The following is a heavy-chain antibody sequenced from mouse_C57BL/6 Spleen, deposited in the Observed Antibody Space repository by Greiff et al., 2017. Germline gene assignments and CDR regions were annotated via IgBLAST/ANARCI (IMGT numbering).Heavy chain of an antibody. V-gene: IGHV1-18*01. CDR2: INPNNGGT. Sequence: VQLQQSGPELVKPGASVKIPCKASGYTFTDYNMDWVKQSHGKSLEWIGDINPNNGGTIYNQKFKGKATLTVDKSSSTAYMELRSLTSEDTAVYYGARVGLFLLLGGTGAMDYWGQGTSVTVSS. CDR3: ARVGLFLLLGGTGAMDY. D-gene: IGHD3-3*01. CDR1: GYTFTDYN. J-gene: IGHJ4*01.